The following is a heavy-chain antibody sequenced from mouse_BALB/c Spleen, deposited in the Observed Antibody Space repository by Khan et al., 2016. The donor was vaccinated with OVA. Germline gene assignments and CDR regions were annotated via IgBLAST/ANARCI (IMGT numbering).Heavy chain of an antibody. CDR3: ARGDRFAY. J-gene: IGHJ3*01. D-gene: IGHD3-3*01. CDR1: GYTFTDYS. V-gene: IGHV1S137*01. CDR2: ISTYYGDA. Sequence: QVRLQQSGAELVRPGVSVKFSCKGSGYTFTDYSMYWVKQRHAKSLEWIGVISTYYGDADFNQKFKGKATMTVDKSSSTAYMELARLTSEDAAIYYCARGDRFAYWGQGTLVTVSA.